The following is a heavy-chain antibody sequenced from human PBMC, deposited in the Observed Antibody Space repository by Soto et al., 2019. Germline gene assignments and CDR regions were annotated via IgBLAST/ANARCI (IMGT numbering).Heavy chain of an antibody. CDR3: AKDRGGRGGMDV. CDR1: GFTFSSYG. Sequence: QVQLVESGGGVVQPGRSLRLSCAASGFTFSSYGMYWVRQAPGKGLEWVAVISYDGSNKYYADSVKGRFTISRDNSKNTLYLQMNSLRAEDTAVYYCAKDRGGRGGMDVWGQGTTVTVSS. D-gene: IGHD3-16*01. CDR2: ISYDGSNK. V-gene: IGHV3-30*18. J-gene: IGHJ6*02.